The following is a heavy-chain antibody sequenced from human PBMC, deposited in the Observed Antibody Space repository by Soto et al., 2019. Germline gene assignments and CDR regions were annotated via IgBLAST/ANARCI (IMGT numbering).Heavy chain of an antibody. D-gene: IGHD3-9*01. V-gene: IGHV3-48*03. CDR1: GFTFSSYE. Sequence: EVQLVESGGGLVQPGGSLRLSCAASGFTFSSYEMNWVRQAPGKGLEWVSYISSSGSTIYYADSVKGRFTISRDNAKNSLYLQMNSLRAEDTAVYYCAREERYFDWLLSGGGDYWGQGTLVTVSS. J-gene: IGHJ4*02. CDR2: ISSSGSTI. CDR3: AREERYFDWLLSGGGDY.